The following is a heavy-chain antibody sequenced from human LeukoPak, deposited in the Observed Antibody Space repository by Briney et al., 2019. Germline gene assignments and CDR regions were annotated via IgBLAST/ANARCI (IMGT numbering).Heavy chain of an antibody. J-gene: IGHJ4*02. CDR3: ARASDYYDSSGYARSYFDY. D-gene: IGHD3-22*01. V-gene: IGHV5-51*01. CDR2: IYPGDSDT. Sequence: GESLKISCKGSGYSFTNYWIGWVRQMPGKGLEWMGIIYPGDSDTRYSPSFQGQVTISADKSISTAYLQWSSLKASDTAMYYCARASDYYDSSGYARSYFDYWGQGTLVTVSS. CDR1: GYSFTNYW.